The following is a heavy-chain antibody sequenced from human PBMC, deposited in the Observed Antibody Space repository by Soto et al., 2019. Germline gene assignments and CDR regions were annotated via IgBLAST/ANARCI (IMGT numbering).Heavy chain of an antibody. D-gene: IGHD6-19*01. CDR2: ISYDGSNK. V-gene: IGHV3-30-3*01. CDR3: ARAPFNRQWLVEYYFDY. CDR1: GFTFSSYA. Sequence: GGSLRLSCAASGFTFSSYAMHWVRQAPGKGLEWVAVISYDGSNKYYADSVKGRFTISRDNSKNTLYLQMNSLRAEDTAVYYCARAPFNRQWLVEYYFDYWGQGTLVTVSS. J-gene: IGHJ4*02.